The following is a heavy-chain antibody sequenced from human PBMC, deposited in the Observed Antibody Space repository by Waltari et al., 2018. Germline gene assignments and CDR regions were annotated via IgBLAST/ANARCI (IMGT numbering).Heavy chain of an antibody. Sequence: EVQLVESGGGLVQPGGSLKLSCATSGFTFGGSTIHWFRQTSGKGLEWIGRIRSKPNNYATRYTASVEGRFTISRDDSENTAYLQMSSLMTEDTAVYYCTGGAVTGTDFWGQGTLVTVSS. CDR1: GFTFGGST. J-gene: IGHJ4*02. D-gene: IGHD6-13*01. CDR2: IRSKPNNYAT. CDR3: TGGAVTGTDF. V-gene: IGHV3-73*01.